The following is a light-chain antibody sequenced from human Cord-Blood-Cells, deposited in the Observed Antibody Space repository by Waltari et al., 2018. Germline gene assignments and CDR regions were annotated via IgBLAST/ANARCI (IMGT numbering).Light chain of an antibody. CDR1: SLRSYY. CDR2: GKN. Sequence: SSELTQDHAVSVALGPTVRTTCQGYSLRSYYASWYQQKPGQAPVLVIYGKNNRPSGIPDRFSGSSSGNTASLTITGAQAEDEADYYCNSRDSSGNHVVFGGGTKLTVL. CDR3: NSRDSSGNHVV. V-gene: IGLV3-19*01. J-gene: IGLJ2*01.